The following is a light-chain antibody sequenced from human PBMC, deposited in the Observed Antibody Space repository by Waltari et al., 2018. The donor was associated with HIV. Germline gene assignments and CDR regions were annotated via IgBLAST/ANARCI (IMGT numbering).Light chain of an antibody. J-gene: IGLJ2*01. CDR3: ASWDDSLNGPV. CDR2: GKN. CDR1: PSHIGRNT. Sequence: QSVLPQPPSASGTPDQRVTISCSGRPSHIGRNTVSWFQQFPGTAPKVLIYGKNQRPSGVPDRFSGSKSGTSASLAISGLQSEDDADYYCASWDDSLNGPVFGGGTKLTVV. V-gene: IGLV1-44*01.